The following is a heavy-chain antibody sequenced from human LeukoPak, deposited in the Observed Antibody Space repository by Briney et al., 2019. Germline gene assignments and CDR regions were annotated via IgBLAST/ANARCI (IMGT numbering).Heavy chain of an antibody. Sequence: QSGGSLRLSCAASGFTFSSYAMSWVRQAPGKGLEWVSVIYSGDITYYADSVKGRFTISRDNSKNTLYLQMNSLRAEDTAVYYCAKGYRYGSFYYYGMDVWGQGTTVTVSS. V-gene: IGHV3-53*01. CDR1: GFTFSSYA. D-gene: IGHD5-18*01. CDR2: IYSGDIT. CDR3: AKGYRYGSFYYYGMDV. J-gene: IGHJ6*02.